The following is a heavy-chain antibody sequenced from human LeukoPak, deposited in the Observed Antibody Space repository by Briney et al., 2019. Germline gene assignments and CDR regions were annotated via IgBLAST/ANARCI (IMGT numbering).Heavy chain of an antibody. Sequence: PGRSLRLSCAASGFTFSSYGMHWVRQAPGKGLEWVAVISYDGSNKYYADSVKGRFTISRDNSKNTLYLQMNSLRAEDTAVYYCAKDLYYYDSSGLPAWGQGTLVTVSS. CDR3: AKDLYYYDSSGLPA. CDR2: ISYDGSNK. D-gene: IGHD3-22*01. CDR1: GFTFSSYG. J-gene: IGHJ5*02. V-gene: IGHV3-30*18.